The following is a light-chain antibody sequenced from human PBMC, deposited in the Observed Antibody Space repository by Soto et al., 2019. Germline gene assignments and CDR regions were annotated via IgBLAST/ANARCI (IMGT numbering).Light chain of an antibody. CDR2: VAS. J-gene: IGKJ1*01. V-gene: IGKV1-27*01. CDR3: QKYNSAPWT. CDR1: QGISNY. Sequence: DIQMTQSPSSLSASVGDRVTITCRASQGISNYLAWYQQQPGKVPKLLIYVASTLQSGVPSRFSGSGSGTDFTLTISSLQPEDVDTYYCQKYNSAPWTFGQGTKVEIK.